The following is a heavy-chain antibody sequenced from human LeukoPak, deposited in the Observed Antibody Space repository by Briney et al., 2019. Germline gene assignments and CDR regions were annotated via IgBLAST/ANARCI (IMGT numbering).Heavy chain of an antibody. J-gene: IGHJ6*02. Sequence: ASVKVSCKASGYTFTSYYMHWVRQAPGQGLEWMGWINPNSGGTNYAQKFQGRVTMTRDTSISTAYMELSRLRSDDTAVYYCARVDITDYYYYGMDVWGQGTTVTVSS. D-gene: IGHD3-10*01. CDR3: ARVDITDYYYYGMDV. CDR1: GYTFTSYY. V-gene: IGHV1-2*02. CDR2: INPNSGGT.